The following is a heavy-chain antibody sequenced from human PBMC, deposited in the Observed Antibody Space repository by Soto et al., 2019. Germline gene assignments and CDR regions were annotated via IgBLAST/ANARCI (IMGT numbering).Heavy chain of an antibody. D-gene: IGHD3-3*01. V-gene: IGHV4-59*08. CDR1: GGSISSYY. J-gene: IGHJ5*02. Sequence: SETLSLTCTVSGGSISSYYWSWIRQPPGKGLEWIGYIYYSGSTNYNPSLKSRVTISVDTSKNQFSLKLSSVTAADTAVYYCARGTRFLVTPCWFDPWGQGTLVTVSS. CDR3: ARGTRFLVTPCWFDP. CDR2: IYYSGST.